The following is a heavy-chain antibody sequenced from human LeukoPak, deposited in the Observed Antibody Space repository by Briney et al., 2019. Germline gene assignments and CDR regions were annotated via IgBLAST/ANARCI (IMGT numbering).Heavy chain of an antibody. CDR2: IGIGGDT. CDR1: GFIFNNFD. CDR3: ARDRFGMDV. Sequence: GGSLRLSCAASGFIFNNFDMHWVRQGTGKGLEWVSAIGIGGDTHYSGSVKGRFIISRENAKNSLFLQMNSLRVGDTAVYYCARDRFGMDVWGRGTTFIVSS. J-gene: IGHJ6*02. V-gene: IGHV3-13*01.